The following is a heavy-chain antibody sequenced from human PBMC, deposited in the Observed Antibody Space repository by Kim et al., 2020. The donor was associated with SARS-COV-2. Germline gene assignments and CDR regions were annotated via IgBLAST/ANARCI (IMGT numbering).Heavy chain of an antibody. D-gene: IGHD6-13*01. J-gene: IGHJ6*02. CDR2: IYSGGST. CDR3: ARDLGSSIAAAGYYYYGMDV. CDR1: GFTVSSNY. Sequence: GGSLRLSCAASGFTVSSNYMSWVRQAPGKGLEWVSVIYSGGSTYYADSVKGRFTISRDNSKNTLYLQMNSLRAEDTAVYYCARDLGSSIAAAGYYYYGMDVWGQGTTVTVSS. V-gene: IGHV3-66*01.